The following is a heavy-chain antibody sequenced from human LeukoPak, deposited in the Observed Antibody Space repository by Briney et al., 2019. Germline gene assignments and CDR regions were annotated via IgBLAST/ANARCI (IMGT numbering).Heavy chain of an antibody. D-gene: IGHD3-10*02. Sequence: GGSLRLSCVASGYTFSSHGMTWVRQAPGKGLEWVSNINGPGDNPYYSETVKGRFTISRDNSKNTVYLQMNSLRAEDTAIYCAKVTVCLGCYFDYWGQGILVTVSS. V-gene: IGHV3-23*01. CDR3: AKVTVCLGCYFDY. CDR1: GYTFSSHG. CDR2: INGPGDNP. J-gene: IGHJ4*02.